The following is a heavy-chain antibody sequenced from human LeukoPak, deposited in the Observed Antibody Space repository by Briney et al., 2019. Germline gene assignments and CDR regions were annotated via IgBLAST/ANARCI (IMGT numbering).Heavy chain of an antibody. CDR1: GGSISSYY. CDR3: ARSRWFDS. V-gene: IGHV4-59*01. Sequence: SETLSLTCTVSGGSISSYYWSWIRQPPGKGLEWIGYTYYSGSTNYNPSLKSRVTISVDTSKNQFSLKLSSVTAADTAVYYCARSRWFDSWGQGTLVTVSS. CDR2: TYYSGST. J-gene: IGHJ5*01.